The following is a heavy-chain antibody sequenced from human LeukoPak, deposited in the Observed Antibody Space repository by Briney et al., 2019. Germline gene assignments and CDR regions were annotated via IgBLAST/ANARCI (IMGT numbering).Heavy chain of an antibody. CDR1: GGSFSGYY. Sequence: SETLSLTCAVYGGSFSGYYWSWIRQPPGKGLEWIGEINHSGSTNYNPSLKSRVTISVDTSKNQFSLKLSSVTAADTAVYYCARHQLLITMIVVVTTGFDYWGQGTLVTVSS. CDR2: INHSGST. D-gene: IGHD3-22*01. V-gene: IGHV4-34*01. CDR3: ARHQLLITMIVVVTTGFDY. J-gene: IGHJ4*02.